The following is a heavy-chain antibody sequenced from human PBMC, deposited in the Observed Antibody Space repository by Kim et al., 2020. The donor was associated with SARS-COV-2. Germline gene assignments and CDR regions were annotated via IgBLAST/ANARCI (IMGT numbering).Heavy chain of an antibody. J-gene: IGHJ5*02. Sequence: ASVKVSCKASGYTFTGYYMHWVRQAPGQGLEWMGRINLNSGGTHYAHKFQVGVTMTRDTSFSTASPELSILRSDDTAAHYCARWAHYSLTRTNWGEPRGQ. CDR2: INLNSGGT. CDR3: ARWAHYSLTRTNWGEP. V-gene: IGHV1-2*06. D-gene: IGHD3-9*01. CDR1: GYTFTGYY.